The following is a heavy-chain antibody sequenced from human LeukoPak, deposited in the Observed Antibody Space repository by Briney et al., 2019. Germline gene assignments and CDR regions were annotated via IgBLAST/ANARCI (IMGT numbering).Heavy chain of an antibody. CDR2: IYPGDSEI. V-gene: IGHV5-51*01. CDR3: ARNNGKYSSGCLNYDYGMDV. J-gene: IGHJ6*04. Sequence: PGESLKISCKGSGYSFTTYWIGWVRQMPGKGLEWMGIIYPGDSEIRYSPSFQGQVTISADKSINTAYLQWSSLKASDTAMYYCARNNGKYSSGCLNYDYGMDVWGKGTTVTVSP. D-gene: IGHD6-19*01. CDR1: GYSFTTYW.